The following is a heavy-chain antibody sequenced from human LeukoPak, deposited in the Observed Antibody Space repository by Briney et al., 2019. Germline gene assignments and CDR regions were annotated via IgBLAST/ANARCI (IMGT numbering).Heavy chain of an antibody. V-gene: IGHV3-33*01. D-gene: IGHD1-20*01. CDR2: IWSDGIGK. CDR1: GFTLSYYG. CDR3: ARDADVTATHWYFDL. J-gene: IGHJ2*01. Sequence: GGSLRLSCAASGFTLSYYGMHWVRQAPGKGLEWVADIWSDGIGKYYADSVKGRFTISRDSSKNTVSLQMNSLRAEDTGVYFCARDADVTATHWYFDLWGRGTLVTVSS.